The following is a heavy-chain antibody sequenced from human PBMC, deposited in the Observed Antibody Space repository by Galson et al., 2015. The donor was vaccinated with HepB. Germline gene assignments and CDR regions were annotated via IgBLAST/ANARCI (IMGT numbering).Heavy chain of an antibody. CDR2: FDPEDGET. CDR3: ATPNCSSTSCYSYYGMDV. Sequence: SVKVSCKVSGYTLTELSMHWVRQAPGKGLECMGGFDPEDGETIYAQKFQGRVTMTEYTSTDTAYMELSSLRSEDTAVYYCATPNCSSTSCYSYYGMDVWGQGTTVTVSS. CDR1: GYTLTELS. J-gene: IGHJ6*02. D-gene: IGHD2-2*01. V-gene: IGHV1-24*01.